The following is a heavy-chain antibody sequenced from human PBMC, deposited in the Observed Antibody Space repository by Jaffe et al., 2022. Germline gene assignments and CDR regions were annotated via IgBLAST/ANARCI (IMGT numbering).Heavy chain of an antibody. Sequence: EVRLEESGGALVHPGGSLKLSCAASGFNFGHYWMHWIRQRPGKGLEWVAHISFDENERHYADSLKGRFIISRDNMKNVTYLEMRNLRIDDSALYYCSRDHADDSGDSLDHWGQGTRVTVSS. D-gene: IGHD2-15*01. CDR1: GFNFGHYW. J-gene: IGHJ5*02. V-gene: IGHV3-74*01. CDR2: ISFDENER. CDR3: SRDHADDSGDSLDH.